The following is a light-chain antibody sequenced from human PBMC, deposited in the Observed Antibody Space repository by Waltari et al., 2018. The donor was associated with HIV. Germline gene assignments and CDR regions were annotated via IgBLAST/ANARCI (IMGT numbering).Light chain of an antibody. V-gene: IGLV3-21*02. CDR2: DDG. Sequence: SYVLTQPPSVSVAPGQTARIPGGGDTIGTKSVHWYQQKPGKAHLQGVYDDGARPSGNPERISDSNSVNTATLTISRVGPGDEADYYCQVWLRFLDRPGVVGGGTKLTVL. CDR3: QVWLRFLDRPGV. CDR1: TIGTKS. J-gene: IGLJ3*02.